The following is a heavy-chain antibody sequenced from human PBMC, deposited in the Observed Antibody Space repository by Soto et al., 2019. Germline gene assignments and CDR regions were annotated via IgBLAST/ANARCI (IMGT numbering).Heavy chain of an antibody. CDR3: ASPSNYEVGDWYFDL. CDR1: GGTFSSYT. V-gene: IGHV1-69*02. J-gene: IGHJ2*01. CDR2: IIPILGIA. Sequence: SVKVSCKASGGTFSSYTISWVRQAPGQGLEWMGRIIPILGIANYAQKFQGRVTITADKSTSTAYMELSSLRSEDTAVYYCASPSNYEVGDWYFDLWGRGALVTVSS. D-gene: IGHD4-4*01.